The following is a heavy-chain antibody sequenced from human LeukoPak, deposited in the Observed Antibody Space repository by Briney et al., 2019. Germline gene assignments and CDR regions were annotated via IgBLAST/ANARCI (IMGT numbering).Heavy chain of an antibody. CDR3: IADTSESSAYPFDY. D-gene: IGHD3-22*01. Sequence: AGGSLRLSCAASGFTFTYAWMSWVRQAPGKGLECVGRIVSKTSGGTTEYAAPVKGRFSISRDDSTDTVFLQMNSLKTEDTAVYYCIADTSESSAYPFDYWGQGITVTVSS. CDR2: IVSKTSGGTT. J-gene: IGHJ4*02. V-gene: IGHV3-15*04. CDR1: GFTFTYAW.